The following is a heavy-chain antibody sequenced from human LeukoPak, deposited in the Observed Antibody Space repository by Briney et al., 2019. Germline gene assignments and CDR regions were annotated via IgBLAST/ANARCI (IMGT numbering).Heavy chain of an antibody. CDR1: GFTVSDNY. CDR3: AKENHENAFDI. CDR2: ISGRT. D-gene: IGHD1-14*01. J-gene: IGHJ3*02. V-gene: IGHV3-53*01. Sequence: GGSLRLSCAASGFTVSDNYMSWVRQAPGKGLEWVSAISGRTYYADSVKGRFTISRDNSRNTLYLQMNSLRAEDTALYYCAKENHENAFDIWGQGTMVTVSS.